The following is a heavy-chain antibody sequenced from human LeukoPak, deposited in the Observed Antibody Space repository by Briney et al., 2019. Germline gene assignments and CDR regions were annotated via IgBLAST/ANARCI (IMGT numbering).Heavy chain of an antibody. CDR2: IYYSGST. Sequence: SETLSLTCTVSGGSIGSYYWSWIRQPPGKGLEWIGYIYYSGSTNYNPSLKSRVTISVDTSKNQFSLKLSSVTAADTAVYYCARWVPGGNNWFDPWGQGTLVTVSS. CDR1: GGSIGSYY. D-gene: IGHD3-10*01. J-gene: IGHJ5*02. CDR3: ARWVPGGNNWFDP. V-gene: IGHV4-59*08.